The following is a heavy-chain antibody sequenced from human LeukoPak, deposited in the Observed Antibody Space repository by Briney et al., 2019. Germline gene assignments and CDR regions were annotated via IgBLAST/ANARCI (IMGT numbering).Heavy chain of an antibody. J-gene: IGHJ5*02. CDR1: GGSFSGYY. V-gene: IGHV4-34*01. D-gene: IGHD6-19*01. CDR2: INHSGST. Sequence: PSETLSLTCAVYGGSFSGYYWSWIRQPPGKGLEWIGEINHSGSTNYNPSLKSRVTISVDTSKNQFSLKLSSVTAADTAVYYCARGRRGGWLVPYHPSTPTSNWFDPWGQGTLVTVSS. CDR3: ARGRRGGWLVPYHPSTPTSNWFDP.